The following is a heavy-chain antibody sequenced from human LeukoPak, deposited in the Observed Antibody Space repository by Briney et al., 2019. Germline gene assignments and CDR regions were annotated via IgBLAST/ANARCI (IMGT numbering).Heavy chain of an antibody. CDR3: ARGVLWFGESPFDY. J-gene: IGHJ4*02. Sequence: SETLSLTCSVSDDSITMYYWTWIRQPPGKGLEWIGYVDHTGSTNFNPSLNGRVSISRDTSKNLFSLRLRSVTAADTAVYYCARGVLWFGESPFDYWGQGTLVTVSS. V-gene: IGHV4-59*01. D-gene: IGHD3-10*01. CDR1: DDSITMYY. CDR2: VDHTGST.